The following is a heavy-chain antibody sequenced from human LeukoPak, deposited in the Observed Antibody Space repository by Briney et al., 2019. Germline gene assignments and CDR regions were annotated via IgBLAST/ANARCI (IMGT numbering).Heavy chain of an antibody. CDR3: ARPRGCSSNRCNNFDY. V-gene: IGHV3-7*01. Sequence: AGGSLRLSCEASGLTFNKYWMTWVRQAPGKGLEWVANIKQDGSEKNYVDSVKGRFTISRDNAKNSLYLQMDSLRAEDTAVYYCARPRGCSSNRCNNFDYWGQGALVTVSS. CDR2: IKQDGSEK. D-gene: IGHD2-2*01. J-gene: IGHJ4*02. CDR1: GLTFNKYW.